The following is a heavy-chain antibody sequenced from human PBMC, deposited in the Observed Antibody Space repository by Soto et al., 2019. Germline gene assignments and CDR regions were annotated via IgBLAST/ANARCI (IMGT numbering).Heavy chain of an antibody. V-gene: IGHV1-24*01. Sequence: ASVKVSCKVSGYALTELSMHWVRQAPGKGLEWMGGFDPEDGETIYAQKFKGRVTMTEDTSTNTAYMELSSLRPEDTAVYYCATELYNWNRGLAFDIWGQGTMVTVSS. CDR2: FDPEDGET. CDR3: ATELYNWNRGLAFDI. D-gene: IGHD1-20*01. CDR1: GYALTELS. J-gene: IGHJ3*02.